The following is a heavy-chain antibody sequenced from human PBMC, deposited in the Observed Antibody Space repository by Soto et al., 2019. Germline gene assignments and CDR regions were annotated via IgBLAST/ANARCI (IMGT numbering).Heavy chain of an antibody. CDR1: GYTFTRYG. J-gene: IGHJ4*02. V-gene: IGHV1-18*01. Sequence: QLVQSGGEVKKPGASVRVSCKASGYTFTRYGISWVRQAPGQGLEWMGWITPCNGNTDYAERLKGRLTLTTDPSTSTAYIELRRLTSDYTALYYCMSFNGDHDHWGQGTLVIVS. CDR3: MSFNGDHDH. D-gene: IGHD2-8*01. CDR2: ITPCNGNT.